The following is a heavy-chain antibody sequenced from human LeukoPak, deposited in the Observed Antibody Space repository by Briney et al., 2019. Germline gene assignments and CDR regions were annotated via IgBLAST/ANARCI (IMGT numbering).Heavy chain of an antibody. CDR1: GYTFSSYG. D-gene: IGHD1-26*01. J-gene: IGHJ4*02. CDR3: ARAFLKKWEPARVDS. Sequence: GTSVKVSCKASGYTFSSYGINWVRQAPGQGLEWVGWISAYNGKTNYAQNLQGRVTMTTDTSTSTAYMELRSLIIDDTAVYYCARAFLKKWEPARVDSWGQGTLVTVTS. CDR2: ISAYNGKT. V-gene: IGHV1-18*04.